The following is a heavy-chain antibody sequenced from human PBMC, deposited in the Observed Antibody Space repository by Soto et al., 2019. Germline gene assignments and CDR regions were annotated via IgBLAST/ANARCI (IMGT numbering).Heavy chain of an antibody. Sequence: ASVKVSCKASGYTFTSYGISWVRQAPGQGLEWMGWISAYNGNTNYAQKLQGRVTMTTDTSTSTAYMELRSLRSDDTAVYYCATLMHRDSEPHYSGQGTLFTVSS. CDR1: GYTFTSYG. V-gene: IGHV1-18*01. D-gene: IGHD2-21*01. CDR2: ISAYNGNT. CDR3: ATLMHRDSEPHY. J-gene: IGHJ4*02.